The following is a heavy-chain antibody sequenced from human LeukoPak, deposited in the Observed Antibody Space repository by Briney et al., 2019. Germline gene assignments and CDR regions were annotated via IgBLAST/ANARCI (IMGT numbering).Heavy chain of an antibody. V-gene: IGHV4-34*01. CDR2: INHSGST. J-gene: IGHJ6*03. CDR1: GGSFSGYY. Sequence: PSETLSLTXAVYGGSFSGYYWSWIRQPPGKGLEWIGEINHSGSTHYNPSLKSRVTISVDTSKNQFSLKLSSVTAADTAVYYCARGRYSSNYYYYYYMDVWGKGTTVTVSS. CDR3: ARGRYSSNYYYYYYMDV. D-gene: IGHD6-13*01.